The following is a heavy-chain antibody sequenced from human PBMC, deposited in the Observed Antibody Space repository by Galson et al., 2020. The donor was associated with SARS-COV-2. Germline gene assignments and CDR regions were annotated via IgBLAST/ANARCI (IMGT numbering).Heavy chain of an antibody. CDR3: ARIGVCGGDCYLFDY. J-gene: IGHJ4*02. V-gene: IGHV3-7*02. CDR1: GFTFSSYW. CDR2: IKQDGSEK. D-gene: IGHD2-21*01. Sequence: QLGESLKISCAASGFTFSSYWMSWVRQAPGKGLEWVANIKQDGSEKYYVDSVKGRFTISRDNAKNSLYLQMNSLRAEDTAVYYCARIGVCGGDCYLFDYWGQGTLVTVSS.